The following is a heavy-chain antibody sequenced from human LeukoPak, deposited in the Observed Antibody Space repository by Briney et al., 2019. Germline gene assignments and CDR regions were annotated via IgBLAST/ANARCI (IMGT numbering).Heavy chain of an antibody. V-gene: IGHV4-30-4*08. CDR1: GGSISSGDYY. Sequence: PSETLSLTCTVSGGSISSGDYYWSWIRQPPGKGLEWIGYIYYSGSTYYNPSLKSRVTISVDTSKNQFSLKLSSVTAADTAVYYCARDPPPTTVTTWIDYWGQGTLVTVSS. CDR2: IYYSGST. CDR3: ARDPPPTTVTTWIDY. J-gene: IGHJ4*02. D-gene: IGHD4-11*01.